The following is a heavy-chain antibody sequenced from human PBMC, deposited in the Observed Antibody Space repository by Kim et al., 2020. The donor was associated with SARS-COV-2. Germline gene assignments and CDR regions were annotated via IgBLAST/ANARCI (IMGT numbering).Heavy chain of an antibody. Sequence: ASVKVSCKASGYTFTSYYMHWVRQAPGQGLEWMGIINPSGGSTSYAQKFQGRVTMTRDTSTSKVYMELSSLRSEDTAVYYCARDPSPSGLGRYYLGLAFDIWGQGTTVTASS. CDR3: ARDPSPSGLGRYYLGLAFDI. J-gene: IGHJ3*02. CDR2: INPSGGST. D-gene: IGHD3-10*01. V-gene: IGHV1-46*01. CDR1: GYTFTSYY.